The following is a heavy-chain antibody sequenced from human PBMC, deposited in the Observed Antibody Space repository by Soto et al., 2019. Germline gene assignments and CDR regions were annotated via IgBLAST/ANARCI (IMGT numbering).Heavy chain of an antibody. J-gene: IGHJ4*02. CDR3: ARDHKRDYYVSSGHVDY. CDR1: GGTFSSYA. Sequence: SVKVSCKASGGTFSSYAISWVRQAPGQGLEWMGGIIPIFGTANYAQKFQGRVTITADESTSTAYMELSSRRSEDTAVYYCARDHKRDYYVSSGHVDYWGEGTLVTVTS. CDR2: IIPIFGTA. D-gene: IGHD3-22*01. V-gene: IGHV1-69*13.